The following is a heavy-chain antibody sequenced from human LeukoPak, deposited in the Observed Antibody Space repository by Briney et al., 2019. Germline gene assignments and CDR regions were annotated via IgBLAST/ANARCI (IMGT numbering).Heavy chain of an antibody. J-gene: IGHJ4*02. V-gene: IGHV1-2*06. Sequence: ASVKVSCKASGYTFTAYYIHWVRRAPGQGLEWMGRINPNSGDTDYAQEFQGRVTTTRDTSITTAQMELTRLRSDDTAVYYCARDLASTPYWELDYWGQGTLLTVSS. CDR2: INPNSGDT. CDR1: GYTFTAYY. CDR3: ARDLASTPYWELDY. D-gene: IGHD1-26*01.